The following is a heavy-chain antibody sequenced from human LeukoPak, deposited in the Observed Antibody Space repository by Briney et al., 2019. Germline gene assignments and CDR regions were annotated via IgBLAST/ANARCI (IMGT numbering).Heavy chain of an antibody. Sequence: SETLSLTCTVSGGSISSSNYYWGWIRQPPGKGLEWIGSIYYSGITYYNPSLKSRVTISVDTSNNQFSLKLSSVTAADTAMYDCARLLIYCSSTSCHFDYWGQGTLVTVSS. CDR1: GGSISSSNYY. D-gene: IGHD2-2*01. J-gene: IGHJ4*02. CDR2: IYYSGIT. V-gene: IGHV4-39*01. CDR3: ARLLIYCSSTSCHFDY.